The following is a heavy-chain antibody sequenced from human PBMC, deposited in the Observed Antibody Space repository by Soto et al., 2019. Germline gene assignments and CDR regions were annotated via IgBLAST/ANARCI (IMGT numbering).Heavy chain of an antibody. D-gene: IGHD2-2*02. CDR2: IKEDGSLK. Sequence: PGGSLRLSCAASGFYITNYCMTWVRQAPGKGPEWVANIKEDGSLKFYVDSVRGRFTISRDNAKNSVYLEMSRLRAEDTAVYYCVRDSYTAHWHTAGEDYWGQGTLVTVSS. V-gene: IGHV3-7*01. J-gene: IGHJ4*02. CDR3: VRDSYTAHWHTAGEDY. CDR1: GFYITNYC.